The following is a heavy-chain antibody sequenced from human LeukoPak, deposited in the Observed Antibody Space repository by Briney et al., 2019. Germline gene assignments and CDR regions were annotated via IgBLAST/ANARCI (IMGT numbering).Heavy chain of an antibody. V-gene: IGHV4-4*02. CDR2: IYHSGST. CDR3: AREDYGDYGPGNWFDP. J-gene: IGHJ5*02. Sequence: SETLSLTCAVSGGSISSSNWWSWVRQPPGKGLEWIGEIYHSGSTNYNPSLKSRVTISVDKSKNQFSLKLSSVTAADTAVYYCAREDYGDYGPGNWFDPWGQGTLVTVSS. CDR1: GGSISSSNW. D-gene: IGHD4-17*01.